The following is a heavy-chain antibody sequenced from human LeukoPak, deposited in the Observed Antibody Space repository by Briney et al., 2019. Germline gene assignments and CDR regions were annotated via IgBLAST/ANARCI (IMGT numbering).Heavy chain of an antibody. D-gene: IGHD5-18*01. Sequence: SETLSLTCAVYGGSFSGYYWSWIRQPPGKGLEWIGEINHSGSTNYNPSLKSRVTISVDTSKNQFSLKLSSVTAADTAVYYCARGVDTAMVSEFDYWGQGTLDTVSS. CDR1: GGSFSGYY. J-gene: IGHJ4*02. CDR3: ARGVDTAMVSEFDY. CDR2: INHSGST. V-gene: IGHV4-34*01.